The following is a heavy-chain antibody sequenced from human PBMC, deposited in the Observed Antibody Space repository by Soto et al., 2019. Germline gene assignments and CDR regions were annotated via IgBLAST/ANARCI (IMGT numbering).Heavy chain of an antibody. Sequence: SETLSLTCAVSGDSISNSYWSWIRQPPGRGLEWIGYIYYRGTTNYNPSLRSRVTMSVDTSKNQFSLNLISVTAADTAIYYCASLKRGCDEKFCYSWLDPWGLGTLVTVSS. CDR1: GDSISNSY. CDR3: ASLKRGCDEKFCYSWLDP. J-gene: IGHJ5*02. CDR2: IYYRGTT. V-gene: IGHV4-59*08. D-gene: IGHD2-15*01.